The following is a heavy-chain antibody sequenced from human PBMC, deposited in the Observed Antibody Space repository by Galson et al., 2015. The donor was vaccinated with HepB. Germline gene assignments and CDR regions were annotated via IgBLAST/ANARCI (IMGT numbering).Heavy chain of an antibody. D-gene: IGHD6-19*01. J-gene: IGHJ2*01. CDR3: AALIRYSSGWYPRDWYFDL. CDR1: GFTFTSSA. V-gene: IGHV1-58*02. Sequence: SVKVSCKASGFTFTSSAMQWVRQARGQRLEWIGWIVVGSGNTNYAQKFQERVTITRDMSTSTAYMELSSLRSEDTAVYYCAALIRYSSGWYPRDWYFDLWGRGTLVTVSS. CDR2: IVVGSGNT.